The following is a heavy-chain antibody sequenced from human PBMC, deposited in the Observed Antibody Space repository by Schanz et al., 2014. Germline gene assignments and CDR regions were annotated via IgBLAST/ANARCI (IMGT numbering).Heavy chain of an antibody. D-gene: IGHD6-19*01. CDR2: ISAYNGNT. Sequence: QVQLVQSWAEVKGPGASVKVSCKASGYSFTPFPIHWVRQAPGQGLEWMGWISAYNGNTNYAQKLQGRVTVTTDTSTSTVYMELRSLTSDDTAVYYCARGGYSSGWYDRDIAHFDYWGQGTLVTVSS. CDR3: ARGGYSSGWYDRDIAHFDY. J-gene: IGHJ4*02. V-gene: IGHV1-18*01. CDR1: GYSFTPFP.